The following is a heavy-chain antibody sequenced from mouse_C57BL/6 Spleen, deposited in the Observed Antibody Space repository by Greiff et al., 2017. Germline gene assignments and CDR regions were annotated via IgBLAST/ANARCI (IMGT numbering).Heavy chain of an antibody. J-gene: IGHJ4*01. V-gene: IGHV1-15*01. CDR1: GYTFTNYE. CDR3: TRRGYAGAMDY. Sequence: QVQLQQSGAELVRPGASVTLSCKASGYTFTNYEMHWVKQTPVHGLDWIGAIDPENGGTAYNPKFKGKAILTADKSSSTAYMELRSLTSEDSAVYYCTRRGYAGAMDYWGQGTSVTVSS. CDR2: IDPENGGT. D-gene: IGHD3-1*01.